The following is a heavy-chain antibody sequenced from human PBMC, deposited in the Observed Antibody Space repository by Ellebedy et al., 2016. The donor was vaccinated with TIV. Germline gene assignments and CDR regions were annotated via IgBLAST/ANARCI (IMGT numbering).Heavy chain of an antibody. J-gene: IGHJ6*02. CDR2: LNGDGRGA. CDR3: ARGSYYAMDV. V-gene: IGHV3-74*01. Sequence: GGSLRLXCAASGFSFSTYSMHWVRQAPGKGLMCVSRLNGDGRGAAYADSVKGRFTISRDNAKNTLYLEMNNLRVEDSALYYCARGSYYAMDVWGQGTTVTVSS. CDR1: GFSFSTYS.